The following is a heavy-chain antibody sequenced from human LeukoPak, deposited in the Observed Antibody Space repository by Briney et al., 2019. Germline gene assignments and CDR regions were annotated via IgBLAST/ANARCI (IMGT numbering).Heavy chain of an antibody. CDR3: ARITMVRGVSSPNYYYYGMDF. D-gene: IGHD3-10*01. CDR1: GGTFSSYA. V-gene: IGHV1-69*13. Sequence: ASVKVSCKASGGTFSSYAISWVRQAPGQGLEWMGGIIPIFGTANYAQKFQGRVTITADESTSTAYMELSSLRSEDTAVYYCARITMVRGVSSPNYYYYGMDFWGQGTLVTVSS. CDR2: IIPIFGTA. J-gene: IGHJ6*02.